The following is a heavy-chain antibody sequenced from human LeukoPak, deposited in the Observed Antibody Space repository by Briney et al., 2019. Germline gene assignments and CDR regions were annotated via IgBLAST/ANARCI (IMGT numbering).Heavy chain of an antibody. J-gene: IGHJ4*02. CDR2: ISAYNGNT. Sequence: ASVKVSCKASGYTFTSYGISWVRQAPGQGLEWMGWISAYNGNTNYAKKLLGRVTMTTETSTSTAYTELRSLRSDDTTVYYCATCGGAYYFNYWGQGTLVTVSS. CDR3: ATCGGAYYFNY. CDR1: GYTFTSYG. V-gene: IGHV1-18*01.